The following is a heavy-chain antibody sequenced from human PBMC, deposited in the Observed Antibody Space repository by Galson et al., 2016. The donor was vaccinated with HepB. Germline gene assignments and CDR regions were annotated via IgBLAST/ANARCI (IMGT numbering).Heavy chain of an antibody. V-gene: IGHV4-39*01. Sequence: SETLSLTCTVPGGSISSTSYYWGWIRQPPGKGLEWIGSIYYSGNTYYNPSLKSRATISVDTSKNQFSLTLSSVTAADTAVYYCAKNRPVAPRPGWFDPWGQGTLVTVSS. CDR1: GGSISSTSYY. D-gene: IGHD6-6*01. J-gene: IGHJ5*02. CDR3: AKNRPVAPRPGWFDP. CDR2: IYYSGNT.